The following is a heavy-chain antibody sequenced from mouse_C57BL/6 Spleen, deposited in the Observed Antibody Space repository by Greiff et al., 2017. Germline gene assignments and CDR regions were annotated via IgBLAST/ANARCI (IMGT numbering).Heavy chain of an antibody. V-gene: IGHV5-4*01. D-gene: IGHD1-1*01. CDR1: GFTFSSYA. CDR2: ISDGGSYT. Sequence: EVQVVESGGGLVKPGGSLKLSCAASGFTFSSYAMSWVRQTPEKRLEWVATISDGGSYTYYPDNVKGRFTISRDNAKNNLYLQMSHLKSEDTAMYYCASGGTTVVATSYWYFGGWGTGTTVTVSS. J-gene: IGHJ1*03. CDR3: ASGGTTVVATSYWYFGG.